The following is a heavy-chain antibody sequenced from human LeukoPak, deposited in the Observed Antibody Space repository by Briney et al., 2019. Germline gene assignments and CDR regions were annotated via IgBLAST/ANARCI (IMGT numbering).Heavy chain of an antibody. V-gene: IGHV3-64*01. CDR3: AREWVEYSNTWSHFDY. D-gene: IGHD6-13*01. CDR2: ISSNGGST. J-gene: IGHJ4*02. Sequence: GGSLRLSCAASGFTFSNYAMHWVRQAPGKGLEYVSAISSNGGSTYYANSVKGRFTISRDNSKNTLYLQMGSLRTEDMAVYYCAREWVEYSNTWSHFDYWGQGTLVTVSS. CDR1: GFTFSNYA.